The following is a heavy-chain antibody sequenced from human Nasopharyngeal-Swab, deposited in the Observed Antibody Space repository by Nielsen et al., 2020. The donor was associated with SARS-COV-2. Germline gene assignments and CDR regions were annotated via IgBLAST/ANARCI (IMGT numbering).Heavy chain of an antibody. CDR2: INHRGST. Sequence: SETLSLTCAVSGGSISTADFSWNWIRQPPGKGLEWIGYINHRGSTCYNPSLKSRVTISVDRSKNQFSLKLDSVTAADTAVYYCAKGYTYGPPDYYFDYWGQGTLVTVSS. V-gene: IGHV4-30-2*01. D-gene: IGHD5-18*01. J-gene: IGHJ4*02. CDR1: GGSISTADFS. CDR3: AKGYTYGPPDYYFDY.